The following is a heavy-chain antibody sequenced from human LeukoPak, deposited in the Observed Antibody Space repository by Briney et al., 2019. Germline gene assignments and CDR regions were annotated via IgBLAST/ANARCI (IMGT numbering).Heavy chain of an antibody. V-gene: IGHV1-2*04. CDR1: GYTFTGYY. CDR3: ARASCGGDCDFDY. Sequence: ASVKVSCKASGYTFTGYYMHWVRQAPGQGLEWMGWINPNSGGTNYAQKFQGWVTMIRDTSISTAFMELSRLRSDDTAVYYCARASCGGDCDFDYWGQGTLVTVSS. CDR2: INPNSGGT. D-gene: IGHD2-21*02. J-gene: IGHJ4*02.